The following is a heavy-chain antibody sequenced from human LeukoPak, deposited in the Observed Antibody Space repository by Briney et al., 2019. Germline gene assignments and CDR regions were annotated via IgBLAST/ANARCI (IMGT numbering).Heavy chain of an antibody. CDR3: ARGGSDTAMAHDY. V-gene: IGHV3-74*01. CDR2: INRDGSRT. Sequence: EGSLRLSCAASGFTFSNHWMHWVRQAPGKGLMWVSRINRDGSRTDYADSVKGRFTISRDDAKNTLYLQVNSLRAEDTAVYFCARGGSDTAMAHDYWGQGTLVTVSS. J-gene: IGHJ4*02. CDR1: GFTFSNHW. D-gene: IGHD5-18*01.